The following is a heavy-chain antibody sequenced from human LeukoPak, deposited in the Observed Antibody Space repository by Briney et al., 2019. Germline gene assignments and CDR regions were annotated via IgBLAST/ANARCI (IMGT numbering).Heavy chain of an antibody. CDR1: GGTFNNYA. D-gene: IGHD3-10*02. CDR2: ITPILGTA. V-gene: IGHV1-69*05. Sequence: SVKVSCKASGGTFNNYAISWVRQAPGQGLEWLRGITPILGTANYAQKFQGRLTITTDESTSTAYMELSSLRSEDTAFYYCARNLMSGAYYFYYTDVWGKGTTVTVSS. CDR3: ARNLMSGAYYFYYTDV. J-gene: IGHJ6*03.